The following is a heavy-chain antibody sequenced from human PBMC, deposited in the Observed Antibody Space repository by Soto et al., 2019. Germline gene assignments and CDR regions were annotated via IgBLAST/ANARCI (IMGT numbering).Heavy chain of an antibody. Sequence: EVQLVESGGGLVQPGGSLRLSCAASGFIVSSNYMSWVRQAPGKGLEWVSVIYSGGSTFYADSVKGRFIISRDDSKQTPFLQMNSLRAEDTAVYYRATAKLILPWLFYFWGQGTLVTLSS. D-gene: IGHD1-26*01. V-gene: IGHV3-66*01. CDR2: IYSGGST. CDR1: GFIVSSNY. J-gene: IGHJ4*02. CDR3: ATAKLILPWLFYF.